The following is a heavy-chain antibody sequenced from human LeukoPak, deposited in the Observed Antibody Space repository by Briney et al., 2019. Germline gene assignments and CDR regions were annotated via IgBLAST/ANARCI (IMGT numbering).Heavy chain of an antibody. CDR1: GFSFSTDS. Sequence: GGSLRLSCAASGFSFSTDSMNWVRQVPGKGLEWISYISSNSATTHYADSVKGRFTISRDNAKNSLYLHMNSLRADDAAVYYCARDTRSLIDYWGQGTLVTVSS. D-gene: IGHD1-26*01. V-gene: IGHV3-48*01. J-gene: IGHJ4*02. CDR2: ISSNSATT. CDR3: ARDTRSLIDY.